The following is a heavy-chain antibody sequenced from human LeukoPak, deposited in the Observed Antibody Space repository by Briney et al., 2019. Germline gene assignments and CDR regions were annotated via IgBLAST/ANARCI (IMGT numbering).Heavy chain of an antibody. Sequence: VQPGGSLRLSCAASGFTFSSYAMSWVRQAPGKGLEWVSAISGSGGSTYYADSVKGRFTISRDNSKNTLYLQMNSLRAEDMTVYCCAKDRGSYFDYWGQGTLVTVSS. CDR1: GFTFSSYA. V-gene: IGHV3-23*01. J-gene: IGHJ4*02. CDR3: AKDRGSYFDY. D-gene: IGHD1-26*01. CDR2: ISGSGGST.